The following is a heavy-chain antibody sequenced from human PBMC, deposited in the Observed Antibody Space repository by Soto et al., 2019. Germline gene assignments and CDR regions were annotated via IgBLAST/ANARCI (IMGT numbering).Heavy chain of an antibody. V-gene: IGHV1-8*01. CDR3: EVTTGY. CDR2: VSPENKNA. Sequence: QVQVIQSRAEVKKPGASVKVSGKTSGYTFTEYDINWVRQAPGQGPEYMGWVSPENKNAGYAPQFRGRVSMTTETTISTAYLEVTNLTYEETAVYYCEVTTGYWGQGTMVTVSS. D-gene: IGHD2-21*02. CDR1: GYTFTEYD. J-gene: IGHJ4*02.